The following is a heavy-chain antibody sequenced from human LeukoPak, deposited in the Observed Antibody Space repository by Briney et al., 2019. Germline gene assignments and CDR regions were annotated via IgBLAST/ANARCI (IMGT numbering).Heavy chain of an antibody. J-gene: IGHJ3*02. Sequence: SETLSLTCTVSGGSISSSSYYWGWIRQPPGKGLEWIGSIYYSGSTYYNPSLKSRVTISVDTSKNQFSLKLSSVTAADTAVYYCARDLLPAAIMTAPFDAFDIWGQGTMVTVSS. CDR2: IYYSGST. D-gene: IGHD2-2*01. CDR3: ARDLLPAAIMTAPFDAFDI. CDR1: GGSISSSSYY. V-gene: IGHV4-39*07.